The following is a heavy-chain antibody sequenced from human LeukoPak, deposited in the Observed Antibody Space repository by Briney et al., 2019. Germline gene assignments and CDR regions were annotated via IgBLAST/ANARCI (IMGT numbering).Heavy chain of an antibody. CDR3: ARVTGYFVGGAVYYYYGMDV. V-gene: IGHV4-34*01. Sequence: PSETLSLTCAVYGGSFSGYYWSWIRQPPGKGLEWFGEISHSGSTDYNPSLRSRVAISLDTSKKQFSLKLSSVTAADTAVYYCARVTGYFVGGAVYYYYGMDVWGRGTTVTVSS. J-gene: IGHJ6*02. CDR2: ISHSGST. D-gene: IGHD3-16*01. CDR1: GGSFSGYY.